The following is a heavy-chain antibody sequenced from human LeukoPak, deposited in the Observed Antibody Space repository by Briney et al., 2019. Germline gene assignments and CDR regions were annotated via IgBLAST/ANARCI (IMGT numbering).Heavy chain of an antibody. CDR3: ARERQLAFDY. CDR1: GFTFSSYA. V-gene: IGHV3-30*01. D-gene: IGHD5-18*01. J-gene: IGHJ4*02. CDR2: ISYDGSNK. Sequence: GGSLRLSCAASGFTFSSYAMHWVRQAPGKGLEWVAVISYDGSNKYYADSVKGRFTISRDNSKNTLYPQMNSLRAEDTAVYYCARERQLAFDYWGQGTLVTVSS.